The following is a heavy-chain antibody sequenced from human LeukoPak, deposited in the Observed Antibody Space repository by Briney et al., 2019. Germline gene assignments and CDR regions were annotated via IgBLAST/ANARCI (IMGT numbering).Heavy chain of an antibody. Sequence: GASVNVSCKASGGTFSSYAISWVRQAPGQGLEWMGGIIPIFGTANYAQKFQGRVTITADKSTSTAYMELSSLRSEDTAVYYCASDTIAVAGEGAFDIWGQGTMVTVSS. J-gene: IGHJ3*02. D-gene: IGHD6-19*01. CDR1: GGTFSSYA. CDR2: IIPIFGTA. V-gene: IGHV1-69*06. CDR3: ASDTIAVAGEGAFDI.